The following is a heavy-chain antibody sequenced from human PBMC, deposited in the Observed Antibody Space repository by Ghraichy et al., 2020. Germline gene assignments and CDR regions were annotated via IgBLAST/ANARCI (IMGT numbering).Heavy chain of an antibody. CDR1: GYIFTDFD. D-gene: IGHD3-22*01. CDR2: MNLNSGNR. J-gene: IGHJ5*02. V-gene: IGHV1-8*01. Sequence: ASVKVSCKASGYIFTDFDINWVRQAPGQGLEWMTWMNLNSGNRGNAQKFEGRVTMTGNTAISPAYLELSSLRSEETAVYYFARGGGYFDTSGYHRSAFDLWGQGTRVTVSS. CDR3: ARGGGYFDTSGYHRSAFDL.